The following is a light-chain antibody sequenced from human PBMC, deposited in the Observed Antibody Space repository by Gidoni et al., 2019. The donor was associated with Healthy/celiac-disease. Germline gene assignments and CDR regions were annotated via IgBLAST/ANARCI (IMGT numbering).Light chain of an antibody. CDR3: QSYDSSLSGSWE. CDR1: SSNIWAGYD. V-gene: IGLV1-40*01. J-gene: IGLJ3*02. CDR2: GNS. Sequence: QSVLTQPPSVSGAPGQRVTISCTGSSSNIWAGYDVHWYQQLPGTAPKLLIYGNSNRPSGVPDRFSGSKSGTSASLAITGLQAEDEADYYCQSYDSSLSGSWEFGGGTKLTVL.